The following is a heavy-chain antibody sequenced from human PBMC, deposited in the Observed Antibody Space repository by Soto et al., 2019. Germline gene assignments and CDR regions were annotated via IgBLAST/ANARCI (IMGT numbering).Heavy chain of an antibody. CDR1: GFTFSNAW. Sequence: EVQLVESGGGLVKPGGSLRLSCAASGFTFSNAWMSWVRQAPGKGLEWVGRIKSKTDGGTTDYAAPVKGRFTISRDDSKNTLYLQMNSLKTEDTAVYYCTTEGLPQYGDYVDYYYYYYMDVWGKGTTVTVSS. D-gene: IGHD4-17*01. CDR2: IKSKTDGGTT. CDR3: TTEGLPQYGDYVDYYYYYYMDV. V-gene: IGHV3-15*01. J-gene: IGHJ6*03.